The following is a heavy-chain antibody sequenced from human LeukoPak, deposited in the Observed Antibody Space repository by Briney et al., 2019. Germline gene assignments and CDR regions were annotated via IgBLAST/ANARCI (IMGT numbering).Heavy chain of an antibody. CDR1: GGSILTTNW. D-gene: IGHD3-22*01. CDR2: VHLSGAS. Sequence: SGTLSLTCAVSGGSILTTNWWSWVRQPPGKGLEWIGEVHLSGASNYNPSLKSRVSMSIDKSKNQLSLKLTSVTAADTAMYYCARGGYYYDSSGYWGAFDIWGQGTMVTVSS. V-gene: IGHV4-4*02. CDR3: ARGGYYYDSSGYWGAFDI. J-gene: IGHJ3*02.